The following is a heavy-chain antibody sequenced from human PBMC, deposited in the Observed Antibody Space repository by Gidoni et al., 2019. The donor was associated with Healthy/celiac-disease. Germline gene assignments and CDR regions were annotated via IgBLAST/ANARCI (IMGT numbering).Heavy chain of an antibody. V-gene: IGHV3-9*01. Sequence: VPLLESGGGGAQLVTSLSLSCAASAFTFADYGMPWVRQAPGKGRQWVADIRWDSGSIGYAGSVKCQFTISRDNAKKSQYQQMNSLRTEGTALDDCAKDGSRVLTGYYRDCCDYGMDVWGQGTTVTVSS. D-gene: IGHD3-9*01. J-gene: IGHJ6*02. CDR1: AFTFADYG. CDR3: AKDGSRVLTGYYRDCCDYGMDV. CDR2: IRWDSGSI.